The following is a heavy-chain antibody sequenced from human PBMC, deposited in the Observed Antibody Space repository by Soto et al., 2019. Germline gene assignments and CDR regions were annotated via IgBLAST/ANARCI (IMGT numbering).Heavy chain of an antibody. J-gene: IGHJ6*02. Sequence: SETLSLTCTVSGAYMRNDYYYWSWVRQNPGKDLEWIGHMHHSGSTNYNPSLKSRVTISVDTSKNQFSLKLSSVTAADTAVYYCARGGSGRFGELLYVNRYYYGMDVWGQGTTVTVSS. CDR2: MHHSGST. CDR3: ARGGSGRFGELLYVNRYYYGMDV. CDR1: GAYMRNDYYY. V-gene: IGHV4-31*03. D-gene: IGHD3-10*01.